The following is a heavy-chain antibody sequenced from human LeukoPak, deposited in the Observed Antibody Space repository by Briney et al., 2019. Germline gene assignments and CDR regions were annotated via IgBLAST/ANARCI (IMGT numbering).Heavy chain of an antibody. CDR1: GYTFTGYY. D-gene: IGHD3-16*02. V-gene: IGHV1-2*02. CDR2: INPNSGGT. CDR3: ARKFAYYDYVWGSYRPDRTYYFDY. J-gene: IGHJ4*02. Sequence: GASVKVSCKASGYTFTGYYMHWVRQAPGQGLEWMGWINPNSGGTNYAQKFQGRVTMTRDTSISTAYMELSRLRSDDTAVYYCARKFAYYDYVWGSYRPDRTYYFDYWGQGTLVTVSS.